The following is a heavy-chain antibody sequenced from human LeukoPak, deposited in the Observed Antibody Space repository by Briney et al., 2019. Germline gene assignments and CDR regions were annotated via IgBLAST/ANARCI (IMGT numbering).Heavy chain of an antibody. Sequence: ASVKVSCKASGYTFFDFYLHWVRQAPGQGLEWMGIINPNDGRTTDAQKFQGRVSMTSDTSPTTGYMELSGLRSDDTAVYYCARSYFRDARGGFDYWGQGTLVTVSS. CDR3: ARSYFRDARGGFDY. D-gene: IGHD2-8*01. CDR1: GYTFFDFY. J-gene: IGHJ4*02. V-gene: IGHV1-46*01. CDR2: INPNDGRT.